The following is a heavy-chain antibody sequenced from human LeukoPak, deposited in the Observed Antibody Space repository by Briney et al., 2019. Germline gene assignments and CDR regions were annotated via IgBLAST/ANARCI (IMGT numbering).Heavy chain of an antibody. D-gene: IGHD6-19*01. CDR3: AKGTQEQWLIDDAFDI. J-gene: IGHJ3*02. CDR1: GFTFDDYA. CDR2: ISGDGGST. V-gene: IGHV3-43*02. Sequence: GGSLRLSCAASGFTFDDYAMHWVRQAPGKGLEWVSLISGDGGSTYYADSVKVRFTISRDNSKNSLYLQMNSLRTEDTALYYCAKGTQEQWLIDDAFDIWGQGTMVTVSS.